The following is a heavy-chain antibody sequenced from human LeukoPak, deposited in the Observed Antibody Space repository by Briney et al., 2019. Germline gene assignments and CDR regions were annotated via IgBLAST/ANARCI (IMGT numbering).Heavy chain of an antibody. D-gene: IGHD4-17*01. CDR1: GFTFSSYG. V-gene: IGHV3-33*06. J-gene: IGHJ4*02. Sequence: GGSLRLSCAASGFTFSSYGMHWVRQAPGKGLEWVAVIWYDGSNKYYADSVKARFTISRDNSKNTLYLQMNSLRAEDTAVYYCAKVPYYGDYDWGYFDYWGQGTLVTVSS. CDR2: IWYDGSNK. CDR3: AKVPYYGDYDWGYFDY.